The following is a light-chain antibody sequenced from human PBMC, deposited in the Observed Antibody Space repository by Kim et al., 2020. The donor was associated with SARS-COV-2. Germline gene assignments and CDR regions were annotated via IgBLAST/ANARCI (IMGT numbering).Light chain of an antibody. V-gene: IGKV1-5*03. CDR3: QQSDTYPYT. Sequence: DIQMTQSPSTLSASVGDRVTITCRASQSISSWLAWYQQKPGKAPNLLIYRAFTLQKGVPSRFTGSGSGTEFTLTISSLQPDDFAAYYCQQSDTYPYTFGQGTKLEI. J-gene: IGKJ2*01. CDR2: RAF. CDR1: QSISSW.